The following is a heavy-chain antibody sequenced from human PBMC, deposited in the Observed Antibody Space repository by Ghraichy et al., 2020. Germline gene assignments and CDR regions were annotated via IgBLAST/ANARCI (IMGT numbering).Heavy chain of an antibody. CDR2: ISSSSGTI. CDR1: GFTFSSYS. V-gene: IGHV3-48*02. Sequence: GGSLRLSCAASGFTFSSYSINWVRQAPGKGPEWVSYISSSSGTIYYADSVKGRFTISRDNAKNSLYLQMNSLRDEDTAVYYCARVVSEWLLSAPYGMDVWGQGTTVTVSS. J-gene: IGHJ6*02. D-gene: IGHD3-3*01. CDR3: ARVVSEWLLSAPYGMDV.